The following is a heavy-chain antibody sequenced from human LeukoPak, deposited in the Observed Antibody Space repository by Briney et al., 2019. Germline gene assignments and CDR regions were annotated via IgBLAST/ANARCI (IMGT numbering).Heavy chain of an antibody. CDR2: IYSGVST. Sequence: GGSLRLSCAASGFTVSSNYMSWVRQAPGKGLEWVSVIYSGVSTYYADSVEGRFTISRDNSKNTLYLQMNSLRAEDTAVYYCASRDGYNVGYDAFDIWGQGTMVTVSS. CDR1: GFTVSSNY. J-gene: IGHJ3*02. CDR3: ASRDGYNVGYDAFDI. V-gene: IGHV3-53*01. D-gene: IGHD5-24*01.